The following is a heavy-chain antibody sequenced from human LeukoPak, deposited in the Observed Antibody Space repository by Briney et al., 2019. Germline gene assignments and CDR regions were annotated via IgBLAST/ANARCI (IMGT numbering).Heavy chain of an antibody. J-gene: IGHJ4*02. CDR2: IKRRSDGGTT. Sequence: GGSLRLSCAASGFTFNTFGMHWVRQAPGKGLEWVGRIKRRSDGGTTDYAAPVNGRFTISRDDSKNTLYLQMNSLKIEDTAVYYCTPGMGDYWGQGTLVTVSS. D-gene: IGHD3-16*01. CDR1: GFTFNTFG. V-gene: IGHV3-15*01. CDR3: TPGMGDY.